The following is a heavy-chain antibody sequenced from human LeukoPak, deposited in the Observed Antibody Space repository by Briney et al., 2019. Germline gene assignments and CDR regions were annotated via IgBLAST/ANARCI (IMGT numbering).Heavy chain of an antibody. J-gene: IGHJ6*03. Sequence: ASVKVSCKASGGTFSSYAISWVRQAPGQGLEWMGGIIPIFGTANYAQKFQGRVTITTDESTSTAYMELSSLRSEDTAVYYCARDEAARYGAIYYYYYMDVWGKGTTVTVSS. V-gene: IGHV1-69*05. CDR2: IIPIFGTA. CDR1: GGTFSSYA. CDR3: ARDEAARYGAIYYYYYMDV. D-gene: IGHD6-6*01.